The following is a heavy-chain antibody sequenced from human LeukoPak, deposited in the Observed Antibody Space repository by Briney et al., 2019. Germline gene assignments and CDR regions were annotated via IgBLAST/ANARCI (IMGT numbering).Heavy chain of an antibody. V-gene: IGHV4-59*12. CDR2: IHYSGST. J-gene: IGHJ4*02. CDR1: GGSISGYY. CDR3: ARGPYYFGSGSFGDY. Sequence: SETLSLTCTVSGGSISGYYWSWIRQPPGKGLDWVGYIHYSGSTDYNPSLRGRVTISVDTSKNQFSLKLSSVTVADTAVYYCARGPYYFGSGSFGDYWGQGILVTVSS. D-gene: IGHD3-10*01.